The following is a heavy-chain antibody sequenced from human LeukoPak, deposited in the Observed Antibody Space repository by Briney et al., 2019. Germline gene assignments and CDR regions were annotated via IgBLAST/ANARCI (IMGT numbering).Heavy chain of an antibody. CDR3: ARDRGITGTKDAFDI. CDR2: IYTSGST. Sequence: PSETLSLTCTVSGGSISSGSYYWSWIRQPAGKGLEWIGRIYTSGSTNYNPSLKSRVTISVDTSKNQFSLKLSSVTAADTAVYYCARDRGITGTKDAFDIWGQGTMVTVSS. D-gene: IGHD1-20*01. V-gene: IGHV4-61*02. CDR1: GGSISSGSYY. J-gene: IGHJ3*02.